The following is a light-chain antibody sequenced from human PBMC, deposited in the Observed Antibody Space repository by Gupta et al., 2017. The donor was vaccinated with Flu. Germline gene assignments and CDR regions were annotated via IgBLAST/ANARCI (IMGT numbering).Light chain of an antibody. CDR2: DAS. CDR1: QSVSNN. V-gene: IGKV3-11*01. J-gene: IGKJ4*01. CDR3: EQRSNWHPGPIT. Sequence: EIVLTQSPAILSLSRGERATLSCRASQSVSNNLAWYQQKPGQAPRLLIYDASNRATGIPARFSGSGSGTXFTXTISRLXTEEFEVYYCEQRSNWHPGPITFGXGTKVEI.